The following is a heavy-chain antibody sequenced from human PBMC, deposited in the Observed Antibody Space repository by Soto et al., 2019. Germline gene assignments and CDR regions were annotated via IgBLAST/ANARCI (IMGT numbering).Heavy chain of an antibody. CDR1: GYTFTGYY. Sequence: ASVKVSCKASGYTFTGYYMHWVRQAPGQGLEWMGWINPNSGGTNYAQKFQGRVTMTRDTSISTAYMELSRLRSDDTAVYYCARDGFLGDYYYYGMDVWGQGTTVTVSS. V-gene: IGHV1-2*02. D-gene: IGHD3-3*01. CDR3: ARDGFLGDYYYYGMDV. CDR2: INPNSGGT. J-gene: IGHJ6*02.